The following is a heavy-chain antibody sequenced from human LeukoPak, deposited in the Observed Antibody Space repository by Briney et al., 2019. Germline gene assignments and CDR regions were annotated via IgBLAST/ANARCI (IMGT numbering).Heavy chain of an antibody. CDR1: GFTFSSYW. CDR2: INSEGTST. Sequence: GGSLRLSCVASGFTFSSYWMHSVRQAPGKGLVCVSRINSEGTSTSYADSVKGRFTISRDNAKNTLYLQMNSLRAEDTAVYYCARAIHLVGAFDIWGQGTMVTVSS. J-gene: IGHJ3*02. D-gene: IGHD1-26*01. CDR3: ARAIHLVGAFDI. V-gene: IGHV3-74*01.